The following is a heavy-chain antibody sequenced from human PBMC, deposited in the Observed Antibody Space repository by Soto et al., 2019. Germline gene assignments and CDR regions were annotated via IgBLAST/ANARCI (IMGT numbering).Heavy chain of an antibody. D-gene: IGHD3-22*01. CDR2: IHYSGNT. V-gene: IGHV4-31*11. Sequence: QVQLQESGPGLVKPSQTMSLTCAVSGGSISDGSYYWTWVRQHPGKGLEWIGYIHYSGNTYSNPSLRSRVTISVDTSKNQFYLKLSSVTAADTAVYYCARVPYDSTGWGIFDVWGQGTMVTVSS. CDR3: ARVPYDSTGWGIFDV. CDR1: GGSISDGSYY. J-gene: IGHJ3*01.